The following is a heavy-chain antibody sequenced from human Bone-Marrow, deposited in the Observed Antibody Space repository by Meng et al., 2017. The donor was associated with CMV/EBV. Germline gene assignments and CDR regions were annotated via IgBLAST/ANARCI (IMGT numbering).Heavy chain of an antibody. CDR3: ARGSESDAFDI. V-gene: IGHV1-18*01. Sequence: ASVKVSCKASGYTFTTYGITWVRQAPGLGLEWLGWINTYSCYTNYAQKLQGRVTMTTDTSTSTAYMELRSLRSEDTAVYYCARGSESDAFDIWGQGTRVTVSS. CDR1: GYTFTTYG. J-gene: IGHJ3*02. CDR2: INTYSCYT.